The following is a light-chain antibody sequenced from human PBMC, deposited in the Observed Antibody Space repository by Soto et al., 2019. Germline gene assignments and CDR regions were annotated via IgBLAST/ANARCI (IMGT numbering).Light chain of an antibody. CDR3: QQRSNWLWT. Sequence: EIVLTQSPATLSLSPGERATLSCRASQNIFTYLAWYQQKPGQAPRLLIYDASNRATGIPARFSGSGSGTDFTLTISSLEPEDCAVYYCQQRSNWLWTFGQGTKVDIK. CDR1: QNIFTY. CDR2: DAS. V-gene: IGKV3-11*01. J-gene: IGKJ1*01.